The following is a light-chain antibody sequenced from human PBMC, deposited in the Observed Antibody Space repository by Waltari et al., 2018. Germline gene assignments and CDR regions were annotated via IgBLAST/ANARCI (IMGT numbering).Light chain of an antibody. CDR1: QAISNH. J-gene: IGKJ4*01. Sequence: IQITHSPSSVSTSVGDRVTITCQARQAISNHLNWYQHKPGKAPELLIFDATNLETGVPSRFRGSGAGTDFTLTIPSLQPEDFATYYCQQYDNLASFGGGTKVEIK. V-gene: IGKV1-33*01. CDR3: QQYDNLAS. CDR2: DAT.